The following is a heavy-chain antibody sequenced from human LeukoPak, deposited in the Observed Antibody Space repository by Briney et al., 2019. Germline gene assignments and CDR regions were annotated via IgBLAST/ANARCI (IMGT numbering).Heavy chain of an antibody. D-gene: IGHD2-2*01. CDR2: INPNSGGT. V-gene: IGHV1-2*02. CDR1: GYTFTGYY. Sequence: ASVKVSCKASGYTFTGYYMHWVRQAPGQGLEWMGWINPNSGGTNFAQKFPGRVTMSRDNSLSTAYMELSRLSSDDTAVYSCARRGRYCRSTSCRTYSFDSWGQGTLVTASS. CDR3: ARRGRYCRSTSCRTYSFDS. J-gene: IGHJ4*02.